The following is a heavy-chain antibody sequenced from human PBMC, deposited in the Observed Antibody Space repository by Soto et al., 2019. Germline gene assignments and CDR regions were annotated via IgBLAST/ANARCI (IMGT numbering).Heavy chain of an antibody. CDR3: ARGLENQLLYPGSLRRWFDP. D-gene: IGHD2-2*02. J-gene: IGHJ5*02. CDR1: GGSISSGGYY. CDR2: IYYSGST. V-gene: IGHV4-31*03. Sequence: QVQLQESGPGLVKPSQTLSLTCTVSGGSISSGGYYWSWIRQHPGKGLKWIGYIYYSGSTYYNPSLKSRVTISVDTSKNQFSLKLSSVNAADTAVYYCARGLENQLLYPGSLRRWFDPWGQGSLVAVSS.